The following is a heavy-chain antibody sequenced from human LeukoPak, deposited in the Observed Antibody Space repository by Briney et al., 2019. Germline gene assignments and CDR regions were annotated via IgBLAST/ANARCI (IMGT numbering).Heavy chain of an antibody. Sequence: PGGSLRLSCAASGFTFSSYSMNRVRQAPGKGLEWVSYISSSSSTIYYADSVKGRFTISRDNAKNSLYLQMNSLRAEDTAVYYCARDLGGIGYWGQGTLVTVSS. CDR3: ARDLGGIGY. J-gene: IGHJ4*02. D-gene: IGHD1-26*01. V-gene: IGHV3-48*01. CDR2: ISSSSSTI. CDR1: GFTFSSYS.